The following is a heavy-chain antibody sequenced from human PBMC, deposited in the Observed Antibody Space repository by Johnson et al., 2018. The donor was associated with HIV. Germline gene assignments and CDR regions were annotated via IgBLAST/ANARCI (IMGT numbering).Heavy chain of an antibody. CDR2: ISYDGSNK. D-gene: IGHD6-19*01. V-gene: IGHV3-30*18. CDR3: AKEASGLYHAGDAFDI. Sequence: QVQLVESGGGVVQPGRSLRLSCAASGFTFSSYGMHWVRQAPGKGLEWVAVISYDGSNKYYADSVKGRFTISRDNTKNTLYLQMNSMSAADTAVYYCAKEASGLYHAGDAFDIWGQETMVTVSS. CDR1: GFTFSSYG. J-gene: IGHJ3*02.